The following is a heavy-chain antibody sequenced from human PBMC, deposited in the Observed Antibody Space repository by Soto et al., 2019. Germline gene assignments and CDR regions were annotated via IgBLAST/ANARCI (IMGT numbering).Heavy chain of an antibody. J-gene: IGHJ4*02. D-gene: IGHD6-13*01. CDR2: IHYSGTT. CDR3: AAGEASSRNLAPYYLDF. V-gene: IGHV4-59*01. CDR1: GGSMRNYF. Sequence: ETLSLTCTVSGGSMRNYFWTWIRQPPGKGLEWIGYIHYSGTTSFFPSYNPSLRSRVTISEDTSKNQFSLKLLSVTTADTAVYFCAAGEASSRNLAPYYLDFWGQGTLVTVS.